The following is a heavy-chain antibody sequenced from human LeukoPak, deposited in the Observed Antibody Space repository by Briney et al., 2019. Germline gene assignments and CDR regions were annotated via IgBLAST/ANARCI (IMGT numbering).Heavy chain of an antibody. D-gene: IGHD3-10*01. J-gene: IGHJ4*02. V-gene: IGHV1-69*06. CDR3: ARGLRRGYFDY. Sequence: GASVKVSCKASGGTFSSYAISWVRQAPGQGLEWMGGIIPIFGTANYAQKFQGRVTITADKSTSTAYMELGSLRSEDTAVYYCARGLRRGYFDYWGQGTLVTVSS. CDR1: GGTFSSYA. CDR2: IIPIFGTA.